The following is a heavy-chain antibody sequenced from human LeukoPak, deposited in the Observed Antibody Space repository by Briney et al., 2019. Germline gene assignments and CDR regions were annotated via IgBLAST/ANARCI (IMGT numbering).Heavy chain of an antibody. J-gene: IGHJ4*02. CDR1: GGSISSSNYY. V-gene: IGHV4-39*01. CDR2: IFYSGST. CDR3: ARLGSGGTDY. D-gene: IGHD2-15*01. Sequence: KPSETLSLTCTVSGGSISSSNYYWGWIRQPPGKGLEWIGSIFYSGSTSYNPSLKSRATISADMSKNQFSLRLSSVTAADTAKYYCARLGSGGTDYWGQGTLVTVSS.